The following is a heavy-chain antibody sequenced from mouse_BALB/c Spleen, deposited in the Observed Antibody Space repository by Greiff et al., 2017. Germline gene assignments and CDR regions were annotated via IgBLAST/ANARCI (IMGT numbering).Heavy chain of an antibody. D-gene: IGHD6-5*01. V-gene: IGHV14-3*02. J-gene: IGHJ1*01. CDR1: GFNIKDTY. CDR2: IDPANGNT. CDR3: APIPYWYFDV. Sequence: VQLQQSGAELVKPGASVKLSCTASGFNIKDTYMHWVKQRPERGLEWIGRIDPANGNTKYDPKFQGKATITADTSSNTAYLQLSSLTSEDTAVYYCAPIPYWYFDVWGAGTTVTVSS.